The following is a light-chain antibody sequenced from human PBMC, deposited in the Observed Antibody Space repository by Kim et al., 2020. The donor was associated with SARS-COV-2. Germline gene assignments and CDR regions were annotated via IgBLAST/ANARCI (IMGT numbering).Light chain of an antibody. V-gene: IGLV3-19*01. J-gene: IGLJ3*02. CDR3: NSRDSSGNQVV. CDR2: NNY. Sequence: ALGKTVRITCQGDSLRRYSASWYQQKPGQAPILVIYNNYDRPSGIPDRFSGSSSGNTASLAITGAQAEDEADYYCNSRDSSGNQVVFGGGTQLTVL. CDR1: SLRRYS.